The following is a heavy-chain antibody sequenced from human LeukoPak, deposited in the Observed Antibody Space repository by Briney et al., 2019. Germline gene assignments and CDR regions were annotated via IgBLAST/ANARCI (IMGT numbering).Heavy chain of an antibody. CDR1: GFTFSSYA. Sequence: GGSLRLSCAVSGFTFSSYAMSWVRQAPGKGLEWVSAISGSGGGTYYADSVKGRFTISRDNSQNTLYLQMNSLRAEDTAVYYCAKEPYSSSWYWFDPWGQGTLVTVSS. D-gene: IGHD6-13*01. J-gene: IGHJ5*02. CDR3: AKEPYSSSWYWFDP. CDR2: ISGSGGGT. V-gene: IGHV3-23*01.